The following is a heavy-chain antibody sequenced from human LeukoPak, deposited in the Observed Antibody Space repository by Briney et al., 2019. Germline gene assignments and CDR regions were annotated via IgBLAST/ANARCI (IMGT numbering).Heavy chain of an antibody. Sequence: PGGSLRLSCAASGFTFSSYGMHWVRQAPGKGLEWVAVIWYDGSNKYYADSVKGRFTISRDNSKNTLYLQMNSLRAEDTAVYCCAKDGDGGNSGIDYWGQGTLVTVSS. CDR2: IWYDGSNK. CDR3: AKDGDGGNSGIDY. V-gene: IGHV3-33*06. CDR1: GFTFSSYG. D-gene: IGHD4-23*01. J-gene: IGHJ4*02.